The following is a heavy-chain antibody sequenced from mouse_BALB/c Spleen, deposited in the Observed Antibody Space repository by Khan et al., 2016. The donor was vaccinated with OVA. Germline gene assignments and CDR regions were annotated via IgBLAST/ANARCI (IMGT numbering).Heavy chain of an antibody. CDR1: GFSFSDYG. CDR2: ISSLAYNF. Sequence: EVELVESGGGLVQPGGSRKLSCAASGFSFSDYGMAWIRQGPGKGPEWITFISSLAYNFYYADTVSGRFTISRENAKNILYLVMNSLRDEDTAMCCGARGGPEVFAYWGQGTLVTVSA. V-gene: IGHV5-15*02. CDR3: ARGGPEVFAY. J-gene: IGHJ3*01.